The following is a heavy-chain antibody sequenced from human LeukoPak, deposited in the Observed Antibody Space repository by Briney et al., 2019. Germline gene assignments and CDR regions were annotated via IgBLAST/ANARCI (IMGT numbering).Heavy chain of an antibody. D-gene: IGHD2-21*01. CDR2: INHSGST. V-gene: IGHV4-34*01. CDR1: GGSFSGYY. J-gene: IGHJ3*02. Sequence: SETLSLTCAVYGGSFSGYYGSWIRQPPGKGLEWIGEINHSGSTNYNPSLKSRVTISVDTSKNQFSLKLSSVTAADTAVYYCAIASYSSDAFDIWGQGTMVTVSS. CDR3: AIASYSSDAFDI.